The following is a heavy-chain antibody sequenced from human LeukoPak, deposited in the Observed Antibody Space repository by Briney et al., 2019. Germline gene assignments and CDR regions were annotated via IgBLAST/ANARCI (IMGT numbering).Heavy chain of an antibody. CDR2: IYTSGST. CDR3: ARGIDYYGSGSYFPQYYYYMDV. Sequence: SETLSLTCTVSGGSISSYYWSWIRQPPGKGLEWIGYIYTSGSTNYNPPLKSRVTISVDTSKNQFSLKLSSVTAADTAVYYCARGIDYYGSGSYFPQYYYYMDVWGKGTTVTVSS. V-gene: IGHV4-4*09. J-gene: IGHJ6*03. CDR1: GGSISSYY. D-gene: IGHD3-10*01.